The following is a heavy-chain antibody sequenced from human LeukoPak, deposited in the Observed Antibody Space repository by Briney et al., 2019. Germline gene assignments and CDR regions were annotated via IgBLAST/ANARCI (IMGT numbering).Heavy chain of an antibody. CDR2: ISAYNGNT. Sequence: ASVKVSCKASGYTFTSYGISWVRQAPGQGLEWMGWISAYNGNTNYAQKLQGRVTMTTDTSTSTAYMELRSLRSDDTAVYYCARDQSDCSGGSCYAYYYYGMDVWGQGTTVTVSS. V-gene: IGHV1-18*01. CDR3: ARDQSDCSGGSCYAYYYYGMDV. CDR1: GYTFTSYG. D-gene: IGHD2-15*01. J-gene: IGHJ6*02.